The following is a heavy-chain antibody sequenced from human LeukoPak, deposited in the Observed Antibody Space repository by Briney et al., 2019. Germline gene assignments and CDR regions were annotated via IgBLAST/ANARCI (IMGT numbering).Heavy chain of an antibody. Sequence: SETLSLTCTVSGGSISSSSYYWGWIRQPPGKGLEWIGSIYYSGSTYYNPSLKSRVTISVDTSKNQFSLKLSSVTAADTAVYYCARIGSGRTPRYWGQGTLVTVSS. D-gene: IGHD1-26*01. CDR3: ARIGSGRTPRY. J-gene: IGHJ4*02. V-gene: IGHV4-39*01. CDR2: IYYSGST. CDR1: GGSISSSSYY.